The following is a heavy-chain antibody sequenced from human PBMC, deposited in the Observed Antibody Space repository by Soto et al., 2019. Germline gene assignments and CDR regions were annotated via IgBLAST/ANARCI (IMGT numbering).Heavy chain of an antibody. D-gene: IGHD6-19*01. CDR1: GFPFSSYP. J-gene: IGHJ5*02. V-gene: IGHV3-23*01. Sequence: EVQLLESGGGLVQPGGSLRLSCQASGFPFSSYPMSWVRQPPGKGLEWVSGISGGGGNTYYADSVTGRFTISRDNSRNTLYLQMNSLRAADTAIYYCAKDRGAGGRFSGIAVAGIPSWGQGTLVTVSS. CDR2: ISGGGGNT. CDR3: AKDRGAGGRFSGIAVAGIPS.